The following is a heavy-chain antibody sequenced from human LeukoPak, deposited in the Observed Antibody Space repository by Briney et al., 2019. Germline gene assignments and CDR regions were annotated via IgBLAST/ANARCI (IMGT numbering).Heavy chain of an antibody. D-gene: IGHD5-18*01. Sequence: GGSLRLSCVASGFTFSDYYMSWIRQAPGKGLEWASYISTGGSTIYYADSVKGRFTISRDNAKNSLYLQMNSLRAEDTAVYYCARDSDYSYEDYWGQGTLVTVSS. V-gene: IGHV3-11*04. CDR3: ARDSDYSYEDY. CDR2: ISTGGSTI. CDR1: GFTFSDYY. J-gene: IGHJ4*02.